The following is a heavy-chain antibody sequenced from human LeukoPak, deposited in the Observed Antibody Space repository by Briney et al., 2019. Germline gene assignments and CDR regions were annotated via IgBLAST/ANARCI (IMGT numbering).Heavy chain of an antibody. CDR1: GLTFSTYS. D-gene: IGHD1-14*01. Sequence: GGSLRLSCGASGLTFSTYSMNWVRQAPGKGLEWVSYISSDSGTRYYADSVKGRFTISRDDAKNSLYLQMNSLRAEDTAVYYCARAAQPGFDPWGQGTLVTVSS. V-gene: IGHV3-48*01. CDR3: ARAAQPGFDP. CDR2: ISSDSGTR. J-gene: IGHJ5*02.